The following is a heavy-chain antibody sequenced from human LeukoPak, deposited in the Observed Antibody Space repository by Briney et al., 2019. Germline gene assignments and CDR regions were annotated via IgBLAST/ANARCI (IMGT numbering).Heavy chain of an antibody. CDR3: ARVFPPNWFDP. Sequence: PGGSLRLSCAPSGFTVTSNYMSWVRQAPGKGLEWVSIIYSGGGAYYADSVKGRFTISRDNSRNTLFLQMNSLRAEDTAMYYCARVFPPNWFDPWGQGTLVTVSS. CDR1: GFTVTSNY. J-gene: IGHJ5*02. CDR2: IYSGGGA. V-gene: IGHV3-66*01. D-gene: IGHD3-10*02.